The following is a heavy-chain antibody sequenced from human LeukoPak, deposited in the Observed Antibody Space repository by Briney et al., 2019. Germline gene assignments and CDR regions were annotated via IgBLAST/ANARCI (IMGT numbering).Heavy chain of an antibody. CDR3: ARVLTSSGWFEDY. D-gene: IGHD6-19*01. CDR1: GFTFSTYY. CDR2: IGTSGSTT. Sequence: GGSLRLSCAASGFTFSTYYMNWVRQAPGKGLEWVSCIGTSGSTTYYADSVKGRFTISRDNAKNSLYLQMNSLRAEDTAVYYCARVLTSSGWFEDYWGQGTLVTVSS. J-gene: IGHJ4*02. V-gene: IGHV3-48*01.